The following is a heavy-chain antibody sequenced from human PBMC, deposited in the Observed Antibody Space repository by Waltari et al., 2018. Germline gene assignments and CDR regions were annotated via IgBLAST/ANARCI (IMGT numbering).Heavy chain of an antibody. CDR1: GSSISTNNW. Sequence: QVQLQESGPGLVTPSGTLSLTCDVSGSSISTNNWWSWVRQSPGKGLEWIGEIYHGGTTNYNPSLKSRVTMSVDKSQNQFSLKLSSVTAADTAIYYCARYVYGDYFVEYWGQGTLVTVSS. D-gene: IGHD4-17*01. CDR2: IYHGGTT. J-gene: IGHJ4*02. CDR3: ARYVYGDYFVEY. V-gene: IGHV4-4*02.